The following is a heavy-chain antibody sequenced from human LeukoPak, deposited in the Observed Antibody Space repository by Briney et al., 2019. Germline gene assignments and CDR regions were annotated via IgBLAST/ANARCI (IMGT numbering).Heavy chain of an antibody. CDR3: ARRYDFWSGYYNY. J-gene: IGHJ4*02. D-gene: IGHD3-3*01. CDR2: IYYSGST. V-gene: IGHV4-39*01. Sequence: SSETLSPTCTVSGGSISSSSYYWGWIRQPPGKGLEWIGSIYYSGSTYYNPSLKSRVTISVDTSKNQFSLKLSSVTAADTAVYYCARRYDFWSGYYNYWGQGTLVTVSS. CDR1: GGSISSSSYY.